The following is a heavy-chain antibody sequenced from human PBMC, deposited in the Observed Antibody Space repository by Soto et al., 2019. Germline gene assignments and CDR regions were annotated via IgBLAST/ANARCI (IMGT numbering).Heavy chain of an antibody. Sequence: PSETLSLTCAVYGGSFSGYYWSWIRQPPGKGLEWIGEINHSGSTNYNPSLKSRVTISVDTSKNQFSLKLSSVTAADTAVYYCARWMVHTTTVIWFDPWGQGTLVTVSS. D-gene: IGHD4-4*01. CDR3: ARWMVHTTTVIWFDP. CDR2: INHSGST. V-gene: IGHV4-34*01. CDR1: GGSFSGYY. J-gene: IGHJ5*02.